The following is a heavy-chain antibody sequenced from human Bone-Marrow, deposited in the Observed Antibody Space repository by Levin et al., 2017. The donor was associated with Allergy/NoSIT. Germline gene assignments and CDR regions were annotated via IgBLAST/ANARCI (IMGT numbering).Heavy chain of an antibody. D-gene: IGHD3-3*01. Sequence: PGGSLRLSCAASGFTFSSYWMSWVRQAPGKGLEWVANVKQDGSEKYYVDSVKGRFTISRDNAKNSLYLQMNSLRAEDTAVYYCARDDKETSSITIFGVVIPHTSYYYYYMDVWGKGTTVTVSS. CDR1: GFTFSSYW. J-gene: IGHJ6*03. CDR3: ARDDKETSSITIFGVVIPHTSYYYYYMDV. V-gene: IGHV3-7*03. CDR2: VKQDGSEK.